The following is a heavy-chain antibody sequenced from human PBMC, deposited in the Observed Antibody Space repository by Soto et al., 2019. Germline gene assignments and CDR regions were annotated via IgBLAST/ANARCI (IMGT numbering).Heavy chain of an antibody. CDR1: GGTFSSYA. CDR2: IIPIFGTA. Sequence: QVQLVQSGAEVKKPGSSVKVSCKASGGTFSSYAISWVRQAPGQGLEWMGGIIPIFGTANYAQKFQGRVTITADESTSTAYMELSSLSSEDTAVYYCARYGDRLVRGSFGFDPWGQGTLVTVSS. D-gene: IGHD6-6*01. V-gene: IGHV1-69*12. CDR3: ARYGDRLVRGSFGFDP. J-gene: IGHJ5*02.